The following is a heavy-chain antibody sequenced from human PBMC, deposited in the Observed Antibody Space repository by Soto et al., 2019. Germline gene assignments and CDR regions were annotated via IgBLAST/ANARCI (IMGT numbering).Heavy chain of an antibody. D-gene: IGHD3-22*01. Sequence: QVQLVESGGGVVQPGRSLRLSCAASGFTFSGYGMHWVRQAPGKGLEWVAVIWYDGSNKYYADSVKGRFTISRDNSKNTLYLQMNSLRAEDTAVYYCARESLKYYYDSSRYYYYWGQGTLVTVSS. CDR3: ARESLKYYYDSSRYYYY. V-gene: IGHV3-33*01. J-gene: IGHJ4*02. CDR1: GFTFSGYG. CDR2: IWYDGSNK.